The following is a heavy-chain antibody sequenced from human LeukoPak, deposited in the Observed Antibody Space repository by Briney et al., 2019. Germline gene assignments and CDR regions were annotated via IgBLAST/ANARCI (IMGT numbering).Heavy chain of an antibody. CDR1: GGSVSSGSYY. CDR3: ARAALLWFGESDY. Sequence: SETLSLTCTVSGGSVSSGSYYWSWLRQPPGTGLEWIGYIYYSGSTNYNPSLKSRVTISVDTSKNQFSLKLSSVTAADTAVYYCARAALLWFGESDYWGQGTLVTVSS. J-gene: IGHJ4*02. CDR2: IYYSGST. D-gene: IGHD3-10*01. V-gene: IGHV4-61*01.